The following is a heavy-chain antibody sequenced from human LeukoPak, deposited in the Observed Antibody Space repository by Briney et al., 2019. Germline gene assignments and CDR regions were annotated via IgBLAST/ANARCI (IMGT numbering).Heavy chain of an antibody. CDR1: GGSFSGYY. J-gene: IGHJ4*02. V-gene: IGHV4-34*01. CDR3: ARHGNGDTAMVIPAKYYFDY. D-gene: IGHD5-18*01. Sequence: SETLSLTCAVYGGSFSGYYWSWIRQPPGKGLEWIGEINHSGSTNYNPSLKSRVTISVDTSKNQFSLKLSSVTAADTAVYYCARHGNGDTAMVIPAKYYFDYWGQGTLVTVSS. CDR2: INHSGST.